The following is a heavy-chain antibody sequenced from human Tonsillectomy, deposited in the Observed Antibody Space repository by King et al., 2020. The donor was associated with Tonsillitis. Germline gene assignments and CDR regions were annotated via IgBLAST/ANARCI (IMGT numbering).Heavy chain of an antibody. V-gene: IGHV3-15*02. CDR1: GFTFSNAW. CDR2: IKSKTDGGTR. CDR3: STDNGVSAALGY. D-gene: IGHD2-8*01. J-gene: IGHJ4*02. Sequence: VQLVESGGALVKPGGSLRLSCAVSGFTFSNAWMTWVRQAPGKGLEWVGRIKSKTDGGTRDYAAPVKGRFTISRDDSKNTLYLQMNSLKSEDTALYYCSTDNGVSAALGYWGQGTLVTVSS.